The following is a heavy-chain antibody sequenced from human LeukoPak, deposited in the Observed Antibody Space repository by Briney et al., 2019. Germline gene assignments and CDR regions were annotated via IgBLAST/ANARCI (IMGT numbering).Heavy chain of an antibody. J-gene: IGHJ5*02. CDR2: IYTSGST. CDR1: GGSISSYY. CDR3: ARDGSSSGWPNWFDP. Sequence: PSETLSLTCTVSGGSISSYYWSWIRQPAGKGLGWIGRIYTSGSTNYNPSLKSRVTMSVDTSKNQFSLKLSSVTAADTAVYYRARDGSSSGWPNWFDPWGQGTLVTVSS. V-gene: IGHV4-4*07. D-gene: IGHD6-19*01.